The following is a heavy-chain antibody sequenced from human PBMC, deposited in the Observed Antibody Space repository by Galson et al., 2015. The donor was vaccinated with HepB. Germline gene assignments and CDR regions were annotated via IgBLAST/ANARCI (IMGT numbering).Heavy chain of an antibody. CDR1: GFTFSSYG. D-gene: IGHD6-13*01. V-gene: IGHV3-30*02. J-gene: IGHJ4*02. Sequence: SLRLSCAASGFTFSSYGMHWVRQAPGKGLEWVAFIRYDGSNKYYADSVKGRFTISRDNSKNTLYLQMNSLRAEDTAVYYCAKDRSSSWPLGYWGQGTLVTVSS. CDR3: AKDRSSSWPLGY. CDR2: IRYDGSNK.